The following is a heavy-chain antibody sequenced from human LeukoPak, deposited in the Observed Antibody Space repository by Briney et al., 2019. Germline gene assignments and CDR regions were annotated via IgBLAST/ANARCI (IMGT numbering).Heavy chain of an antibody. CDR2: INPSGGST. Sequence: ASVKVSCKASGYTFTSYYMHWVRQAPGQGLEWMGIINPSGGSTSYAQKFQGRVTMTRDTSKSTVYMELSSLRSEDTAVYYCARRDYDFWSGYDSNWFDPWGQGTLVTVSS. CDR3: ARRDYDFWSGYDSNWFDP. V-gene: IGHV1-46*01. J-gene: IGHJ5*02. D-gene: IGHD3-3*01. CDR1: GYTFTSYY.